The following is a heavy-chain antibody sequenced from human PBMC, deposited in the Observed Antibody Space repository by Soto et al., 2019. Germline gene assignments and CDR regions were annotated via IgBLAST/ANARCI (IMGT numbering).Heavy chain of an antibody. Sequence: GASLKVSCKASGYTFTSYGISWVRQAPGQGLEWMGWISAYNGNTNYAQKLQGRVTMTTDTSTSTAYMELRSLRSDDTAVYYCAGYNSSWLIESDPWGQGTQVTVSS. CDR1: GYTFTSYG. CDR2: ISAYNGNT. CDR3: AGYNSSWLIESDP. D-gene: IGHD6-13*01. J-gene: IGHJ5*02. V-gene: IGHV1-18*01.